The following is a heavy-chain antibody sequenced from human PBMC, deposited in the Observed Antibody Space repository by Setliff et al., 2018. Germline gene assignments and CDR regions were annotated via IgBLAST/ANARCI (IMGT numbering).Heavy chain of an antibody. J-gene: IGHJ4*02. CDR2: NSAY. CDR1: GYTFTIYY. V-gene: IGHV1-18*04. D-gene: IGHD2-2*01. CDR3: ARGPPDFVVVPAAAKFDF. Sequence: ASVKVSCKASGYTFTIYYMHWVRQAPGQGLEWMGWNSAYAQKFQGRVTMTTDTPTSTAYMELRSLRSDDTAVYYCARGPPDFVVVPAAAKFDFWGQGTLVTVSS.